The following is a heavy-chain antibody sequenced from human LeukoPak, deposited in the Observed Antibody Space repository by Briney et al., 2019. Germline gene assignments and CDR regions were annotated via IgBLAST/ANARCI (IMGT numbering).Heavy chain of an antibody. D-gene: IGHD6-19*01. Sequence: SETLSLTCAVYGGSFSGYYWSWIRQPPGKGLEWIGEINHSGSTNYNPPLKSRVTISVDTSKNQFSLKLSSVTAADTAVYYCARGGDGWYDDAFDIWGQGTMVTVSS. CDR3: ARGGDGWYDDAFDI. J-gene: IGHJ3*02. V-gene: IGHV4-34*01. CDR1: GGSFSGYY. CDR2: INHSGST.